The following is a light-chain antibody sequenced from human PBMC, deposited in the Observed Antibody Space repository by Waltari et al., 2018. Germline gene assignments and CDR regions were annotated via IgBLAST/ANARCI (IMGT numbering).Light chain of an antibody. CDR1: GPNIGAGYD. V-gene: IGLV1-40*01. CDR3: QSYDTSLSVV. Sequence: QSVLTQPPSVSGAPGQRVPIPCTGSGPNIGAGYDVHWYQQLPRAAPKLLIYGSTRRPLGLPALFFGSTSGTSASLAITGLQAEDEADYYCQSYDTSLSVVFGGGTKLTVL. CDR2: GST. J-gene: IGLJ3*02.